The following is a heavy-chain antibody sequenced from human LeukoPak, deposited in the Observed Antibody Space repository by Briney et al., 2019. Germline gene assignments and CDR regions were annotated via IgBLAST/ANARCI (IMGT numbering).Heavy chain of an antibody. CDR2: IKQEGSEK. J-gene: IGHJ4*02. Sequence: GGSLRLSCAASGFTFSRYWMSWVRQAPGKGLEWVANIKQEGSEKYYVDSVKGRFTISRDNAKNSLYLQMNSLRAEDTAVYYCAKGVYSTSWWSVDYWGQGTLVTVSS. V-gene: IGHV3-7*01. D-gene: IGHD2-2*01. CDR3: AKGVYSTSWWSVDY. CDR1: GFTFSRYW.